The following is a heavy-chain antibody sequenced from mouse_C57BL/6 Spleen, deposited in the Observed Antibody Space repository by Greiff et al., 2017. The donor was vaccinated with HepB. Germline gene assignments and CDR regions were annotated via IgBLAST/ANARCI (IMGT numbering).Heavy chain of an antibody. D-gene: IGHD1-1*01. V-gene: IGHV1-82*01. J-gene: IGHJ2*01. CDR3: ARVLLRYPYFDY. CDR2: IYPGDGDT. CDR1: GYAFSSSW. Sequence: QVQLKQSGPELVKPGASVKISCKASGYAFSSSWMNWVKQRPGKGLEWIGRIYPGDGDTNYNGKFKGKATLTADKSSSTAYMQLSSLTSEDSAVYVCARVLLRYPYFDYWGQGTTLTVSS.